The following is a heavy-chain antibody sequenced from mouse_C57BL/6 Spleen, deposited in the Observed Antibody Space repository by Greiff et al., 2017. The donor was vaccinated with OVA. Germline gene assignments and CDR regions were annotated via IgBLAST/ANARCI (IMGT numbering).Heavy chain of an antibody. Sequence: VQGVESGAELVRPGTSVKVSCKASGYAFTNYLIEWVKQRPGQGLEWIGVINPGSGGTNYNEKFKGKATLTADKSSSTAYMQLSSLTSEDSAVYFCARGGWGNYDFDYWGQGTTLTVSS. V-gene: IGHV1-54*01. CDR1: GYAFTNYL. J-gene: IGHJ2*01. CDR2: INPGSGGT. CDR3: ARGGWGNYDFDY. D-gene: IGHD2-1*01.